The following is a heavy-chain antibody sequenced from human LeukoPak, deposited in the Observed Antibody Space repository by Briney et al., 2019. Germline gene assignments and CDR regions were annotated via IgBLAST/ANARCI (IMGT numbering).Heavy chain of an antibody. Sequence: ASVKVSCKASGYTFTSRGISWVRQAPGQGLEWMGWINCHNGNTNYAQKLQGRLIMTTDTSTSTAYMELRSLRSDDTAVYYCARDEVSGGWYNHWGQGTLVTVSS. V-gene: IGHV1-18*04. CDR1: GYTFTSRG. CDR3: ARDEVSGGWYNH. CDR2: INCHNGNT. J-gene: IGHJ4*02. D-gene: IGHD6-19*01.